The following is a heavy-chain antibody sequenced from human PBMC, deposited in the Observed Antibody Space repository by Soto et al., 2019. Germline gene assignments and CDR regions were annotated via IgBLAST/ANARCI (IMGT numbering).Heavy chain of an antibody. Sequence: SVKVSCKSSGGTFSSHSINWVRQAPGQGLEWMGGIIPIFGPANFAKKFQGRVTITAGESTTTAYMELSSLTSEDTAVYYCATGSFTSTGGRIGYHYNAMDVWGQGTTVTVSS. CDR2: IIPIFGPA. V-gene: IGHV1-69*13. CDR3: ATGSFTSTGGRIGYHYNAMDV. J-gene: IGHJ6*02. D-gene: IGHD1-1*01. CDR1: GGTFSSHS.